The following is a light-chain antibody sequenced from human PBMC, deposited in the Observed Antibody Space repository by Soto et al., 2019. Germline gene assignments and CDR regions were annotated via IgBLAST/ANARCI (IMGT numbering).Light chain of an antibody. CDR3: QQYSDWPLT. CDR2: GAS. V-gene: IGKV3-15*01. Sequence: EIVMTQSPATLSESPGERATLSCRASQTLYNNLAWYQQKLGQAPRLLIYGASARATDIPARFSGSGSGTEFTLTISGLQSEDLAIYYCQQYSDWPLTFGGGTKVEIK. J-gene: IGKJ4*01. CDR1: QTLYNN.